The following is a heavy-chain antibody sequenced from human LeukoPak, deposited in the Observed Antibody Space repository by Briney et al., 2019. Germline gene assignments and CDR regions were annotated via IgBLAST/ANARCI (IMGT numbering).Heavy chain of an antibody. Sequence: GESLEIPCKGSGYSFTSYWIGWVRQVPGKGLEWMGINYPGDSDTRYSPSFQGQVTISAGKSISTAYLQWSSLKASDTAMYYCARHHSGYDYNWFDHWGQGTLVTVSS. D-gene: IGHD5-12*01. J-gene: IGHJ5*02. CDR3: ARHHSGYDYNWFDH. CDR2: NYPGDSDT. CDR1: GYSFTSYW. V-gene: IGHV5-51*01.